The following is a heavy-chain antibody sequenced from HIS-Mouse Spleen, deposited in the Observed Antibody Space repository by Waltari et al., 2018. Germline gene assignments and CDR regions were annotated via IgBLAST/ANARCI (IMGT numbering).Heavy chain of an antibody. CDR1: GGSISSSSYY. D-gene: IGHD6-13*01. CDR2: IYYSGST. CDR3: AREIPYSSSWYDWYFDL. V-gene: IGHV4-39*07. J-gene: IGHJ2*01. Sequence: QLQLQESGPGLVKPSETLSLTCTVSGGSISSSSYYWGWIRQPPGKGLEWIGSIYYSGSTSYNPPLKRRVTISVDTSKTQFSLKLSSVTAADTAVYYCAREIPYSSSWYDWYFDLWGRGTLVTVSS.